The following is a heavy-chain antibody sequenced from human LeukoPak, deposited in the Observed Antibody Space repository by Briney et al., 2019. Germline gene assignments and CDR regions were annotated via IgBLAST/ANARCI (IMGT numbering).Heavy chain of an antibody. D-gene: IGHD2-2*01. CDR2: IYTSGST. Sequence: PSETLSLTCTVSGGSISSYYWSWIRQPAGKGLEWIGRIYTSGSTNYNPSLKSRVTMSVDTSKNQFSLKLSSVTAADTAVYYCARGPKKTIVVVPAAIEYYFDYWGQRTLVTVSS. CDR3: ARGPKKTIVVVPAAIEYYFDY. J-gene: IGHJ4*02. CDR1: GGSISSYY. V-gene: IGHV4-4*07.